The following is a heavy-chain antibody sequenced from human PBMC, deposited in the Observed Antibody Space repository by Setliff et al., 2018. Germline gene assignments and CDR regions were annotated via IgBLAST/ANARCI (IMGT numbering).Heavy chain of an antibody. CDR2: IYYGGSA. J-gene: IGHJ4*02. CDR3: ARDNTMVGATDY. CDR1: GDSMSTYY. Sequence: SETLSLTCSVSGDSMSTYYWNWIRQSPGKGLEWIGNIYYGGSANYNPSLKSRVTISVDMSKNQFSLRLNSLTAADTAVYFCARDNTMVGATDYWGLGTLVTVSS. D-gene: IGHD1-26*01. V-gene: IGHV4-59*01.